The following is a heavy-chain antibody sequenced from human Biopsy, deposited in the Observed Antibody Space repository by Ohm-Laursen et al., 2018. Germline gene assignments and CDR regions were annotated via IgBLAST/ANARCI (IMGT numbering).Heavy chain of an antibody. V-gene: IGHV1-24*01. J-gene: IGHJ4*02. CDR1: GYTLTELS. CDR3: AADINVWNVNY. D-gene: IGHD1-1*01. Sequence: AASVMVSCKVSGYTLTELSMHWVRQAPGKGLEWMGGFAPENGKTVYAQNFQARVSMTEDTSTDTAYMELRSLRSEDTAVYYCAADINVWNVNYWGQGTQVTVSS. CDR2: FAPENGKT.